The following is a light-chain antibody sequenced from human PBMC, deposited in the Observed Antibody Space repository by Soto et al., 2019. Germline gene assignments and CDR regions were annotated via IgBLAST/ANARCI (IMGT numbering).Light chain of an antibody. CDR3: SSYVRSGAWV. CDR2: EGG. CDR1: SSDVGSYNL. V-gene: IGLV2-23*01. Sequence: QSVLTQPASVSGSPGQSITISCTGTSSDVGSYNLVSWYQQHPGKAPKLMIYEGGKRPSGVSNRFSGSKSGNTASLTISGLQAEDETDYYCSSYVRSGAWVFGGGTKLTVL. J-gene: IGLJ3*02.